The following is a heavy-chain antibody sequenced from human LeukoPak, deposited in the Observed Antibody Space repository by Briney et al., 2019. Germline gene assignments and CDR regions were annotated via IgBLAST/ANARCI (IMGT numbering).Heavy chain of an antibody. Sequence: GGSLRLSCAASGFSFSSYAMSWVRQAPGKGLEWVSGISGRDGSTYYADSVKGRITISRDNSKNTLYLQMNSLRAEDTAVYYCAKGVGYCSGGSCQQFDYWGQGTLVTVSS. CDR3: AKGVGYCSGGSCQQFDY. D-gene: IGHD2-15*01. J-gene: IGHJ4*02. CDR1: GFSFSSYA. V-gene: IGHV3-23*01. CDR2: ISGRDGST.